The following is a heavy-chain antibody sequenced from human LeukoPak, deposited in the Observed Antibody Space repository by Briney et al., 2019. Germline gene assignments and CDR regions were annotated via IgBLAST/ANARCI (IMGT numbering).Heavy chain of an antibody. Sequence: SETLSLTCTVSGGSISSYYWSWIRQPPGKGLEWIGYIYYSGSTNYNPSLKSRVTISVDTSKNQFSLKLSSVTAADTAVYYCARGYYDFWSGYYVPDSYYYYMDVWGKGTTVTVSS. CDR1: GGSISSYY. CDR2: IYYSGST. V-gene: IGHV4-59*01. CDR3: ARGYYDFWSGYYVPDSYYYYMDV. J-gene: IGHJ6*03. D-gene: IGHD3-3*01.